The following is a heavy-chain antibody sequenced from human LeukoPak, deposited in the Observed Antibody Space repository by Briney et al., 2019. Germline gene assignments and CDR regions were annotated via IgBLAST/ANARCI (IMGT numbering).Heavy chain of an antibody. CDR1: GYTFTGYY. V-gene: IGHV1-2*02. CDR3: ARDGEYGTGSYYRGCFDY. CDR2: INPNSGDT. Sequence: ASVKVSCKASGYTFTGYYMHWVRQAPGQGLEWMGWINPNSGDTNYAQKFQGRVTMTRDTSITTVYMELTRLKSDDTAVYYCARDGEYGTGSYYRGCFDYWGQGTLVTVSS. J-gene: IGHJ4*02. D-gene: IGHD3-10*01.